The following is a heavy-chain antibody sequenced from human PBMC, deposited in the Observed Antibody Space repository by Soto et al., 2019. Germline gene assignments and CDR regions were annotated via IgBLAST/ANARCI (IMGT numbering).Heavy chain of an antibody. CDR3: ARGISMLVVVQTDAPDKYYFDS. Sequence: PSETLSLTCAVYSGSFSGYYWTWVRQPPGKGLEWIGEINHSGGTNYNPSLRSRVTISTDTSKNQFSLKLNSLTAADTAMYYCARGISMLVVVQTDAPDKYYFDSWGRGTLVTVSS. CDR1: SGSFSGYY. V-gene: IGHV4-34*01. D-gene: IGHD2-8*02. CDR2: INHSGGT. J-gene: IGHJ4*02.